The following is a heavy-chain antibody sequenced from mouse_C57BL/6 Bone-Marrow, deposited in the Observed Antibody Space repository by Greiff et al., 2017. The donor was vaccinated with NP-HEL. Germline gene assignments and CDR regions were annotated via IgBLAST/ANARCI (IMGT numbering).Heavy chain of an antibody. CDR2: ISYDGSN. Sequence: DVKLQESGPGLVKPSQSLSLTCSVTGYSITSGYYWNWIRQFPGNKLEWMGYISYDGSNNYNPSLKNRISITRDTSKNQFFLKLNSVTTEDTATYYCARNYGSSHDYWGQGTTLTVSS. CDR3: ARNYGSSHDY. CDR1: GYSITSGYY. J-gene: IGHJ2*01. V-gene: IGHV3-6*01. D-gene: IGHD1-1*01.